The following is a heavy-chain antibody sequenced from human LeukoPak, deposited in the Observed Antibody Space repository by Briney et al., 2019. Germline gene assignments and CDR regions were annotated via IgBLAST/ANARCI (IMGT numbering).Heavy chain of an antibody. D-gene: IGHD5-18*01. CDR1: GFTFSDYY. J-gene: IGHJ5*02. Sequence: GGSLRLSCATSGFTFSDYYMTWIRQAPGRALEGVPYISSRCSTIYYADFVKGRFTISRDNAKNSLYLQMNSLRAEDTAIYCCARRVDTALVGDWFDPWGQGTLVTVSS. CDR2: ISSRCSTI. V-gene: IGHV3-11*01. CDR3: ARRVDTALVGDWFDP.